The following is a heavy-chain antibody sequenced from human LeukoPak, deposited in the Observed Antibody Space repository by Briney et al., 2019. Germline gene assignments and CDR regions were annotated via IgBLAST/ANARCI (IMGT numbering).Heavy chain of an antibody. CDR3: ARARITIFGVVTADAFDI. CDR1: GGSISSYY. V-gene: IGHV4-59*01. Sequence: SETLSLTGTVSGGSISSYYWSWIRQPPGKGLEWIGYIYYSGSTNYNPSLKSRVTISVDTSKNQFSLKLSSVTAADTAVYYCARARITIFGVVTADAFDIWGQGTMVTVSS. D-gene: IGHD3-3*01. CDR2: IYYSGST. J-gene: IGHJ3*02.